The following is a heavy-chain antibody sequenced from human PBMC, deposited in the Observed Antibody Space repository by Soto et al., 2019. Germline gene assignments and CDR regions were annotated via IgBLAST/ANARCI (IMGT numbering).Heavy chain of an antibody. CDR2: IYNSGS. CDR3: AVNADV. V-gene: IGHV4-59*08. CDR1: GASISGHF. J-gene: IGHJ6*02. Sequence: SETLSLTCTVSGASISGHFWSWIRQPPGKGLEWIAYIYNSGSSYNPSLKSRVTISVDTSKNQLSLKLSSVIAADSAVYYCAVNADVWGQGTTVTVSS.